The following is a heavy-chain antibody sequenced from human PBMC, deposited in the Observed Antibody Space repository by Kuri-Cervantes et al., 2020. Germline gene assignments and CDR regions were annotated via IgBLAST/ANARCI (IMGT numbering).Heavy chain of an antibody. CDR2: LDGTSTYI. J-gene: IGHJ3*02. CDR1: GFTFSSYS. CDR3: ARSIMGAGGTGAFNM. Sequence: GGSLRLSCAASGFTFSSYSMHWVRQPPGKGLEWVSSLDGTSTYIYYTDSVKGRFTISRDNAKNSLYLQMNSLRAEDTAVYYCARSIMGAGGTGAFNMWGQGTMVTVSS. D-gene: IGHD6-13*01. V-gene: IGHV3-21*03.